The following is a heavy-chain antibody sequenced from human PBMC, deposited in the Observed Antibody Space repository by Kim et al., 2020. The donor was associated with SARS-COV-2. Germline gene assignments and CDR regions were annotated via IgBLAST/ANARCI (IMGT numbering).Heavy chain of an antibody. V-gene: IGHV4-34*01. CDR2: INHSGST. J-gene: IGHJ5*02. D-gene: IGHD3-10*01. CDR1: GGSFSGYY. Sequence: SQTLSLTCAVYGGSFSGYYWSWIRQPPGKGLEWIGEINHSGSTNYNPSLKSRVTISVDTSKNQFSLKLSSVTAADTAVYYCASSSKYYYGSGSFSGFDPWGQGTLVTVSS. CDR3: ASSSKYYYGSGSFSGFDP.